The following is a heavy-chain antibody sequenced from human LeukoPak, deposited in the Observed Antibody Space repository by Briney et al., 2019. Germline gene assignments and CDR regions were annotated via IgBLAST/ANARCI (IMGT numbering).Heavy chain of an antibody. CDR2: IYHSGST. V-gene: IGHV4-38-2*01. Sequence: SETLSLTCAVSGYSISSGYYWGWIRQPPGKGLVWIGSIYHSGSTYYNPSLKSRVTISVDTSKNQFSLKLSSVTAADTAVYYCAADYYGSGPFDYWGQGTLVTVSS. D-gene: IGHD3-10*01. CDR3: AADYYGSGPFDY. CDR1: GYSISSGYY. J-gene: IGHJ4*02.